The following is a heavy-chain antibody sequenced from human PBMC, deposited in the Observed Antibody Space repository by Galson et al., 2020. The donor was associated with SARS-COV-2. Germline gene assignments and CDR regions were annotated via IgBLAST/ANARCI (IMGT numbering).Heavy chain of an antibody. D-gene: IGHD3-10*01. J-gene: IGHJ5*02. V-gene: IGHV1-46*03. Sequence: ASVKVSCKASGYTFTSYYMHWVRQAPGQGLEWMGIINPSGGSTSYAQKFQGRVTMTRDTSTSTVYMELSSLRSEDTAVYYCARDGSGLLWFGVRWFDPWGQGTLVTVSS. CDR2: INPSGGST. CDR1: GYTFTSYY. CDR3: ARDGSGLLWFGVRWFDP.